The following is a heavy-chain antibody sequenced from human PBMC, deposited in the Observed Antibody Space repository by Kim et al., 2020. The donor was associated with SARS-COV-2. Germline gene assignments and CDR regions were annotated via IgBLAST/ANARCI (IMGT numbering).Heavy chain of an antibody. J-gene: IGHJ4*02. CDR2: ISSSSSTI. CDR1: GFTFSSYS. D-gene: IGHD6-13*01. Sequence: GGSLRLSCAASGFTFSSYSMNWVRQAPGKGLEWVSYISSSSSTIYYADSVKGRFTISRDNAKNSLYLQMNSLRDEDTAVYYCARDKKTAAAVPLYYFDYWGQGTLVTVSS. V-gene: IGHV3-48*02. CDR3: ARDKKTAAAVPLYYFDY.